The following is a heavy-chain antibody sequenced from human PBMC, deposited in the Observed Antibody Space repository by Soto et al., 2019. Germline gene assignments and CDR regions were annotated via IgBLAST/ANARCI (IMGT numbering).Heavy chain of an antibody. J-gene: IGHJ4*02. CDR3: ARYSGSYWYYLDF. D-gene: IGHD1-26*01. CDR1: GYXSARHW. CDR2: ICPGDSDT. V-gene: IGHV5-51*01. Sequence: PXEXLMISCKGSGYXSARHWVGRVRQMPEKGREWMGSICPGDSDTKYSSALRGNVTISSDTSVSTAYLQWRSLEATDRDIYYCARYSGSYWYYLDFWGQAALETVS.